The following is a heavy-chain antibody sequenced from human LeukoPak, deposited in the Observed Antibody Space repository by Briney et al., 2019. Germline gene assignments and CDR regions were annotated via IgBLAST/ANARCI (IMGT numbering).Heavy chain of an antibody. CDR3: AKDAADIVVVPAAIAHYYYGMDV. J-gene: IGHJ6*02. D-gene: IGHD2-2*01. V-gene: IGHV3-30-3*01. CDR1: GFTFSSYA. CDR2: ISYDGSNK. Sequence: GGSLRLSCAASGFTFSSYAMHWVRQAPGKGLEWVAVISYDGSNKYYADSVKGRFTISRDNSKNTLYLQMNSLRAEDTAVYYCAKDAADIVVVPAAIAHYYYGMDVWGQGTTVTVSS.